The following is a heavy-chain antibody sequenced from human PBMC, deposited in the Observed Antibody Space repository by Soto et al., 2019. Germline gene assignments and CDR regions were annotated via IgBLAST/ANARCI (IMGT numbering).Heavy chain of an antibody. CDR3: AKDLRGQWLVLNNWFDP. CDR1: GFSFSSYA. V-gene: IGHV3-23*01. Sequence: GGSLRLSCAASGFSFSSYAMTWVRQAPGKGLEWVSTMSGSGGRTYYADSVRGRFTISRDNSKNTLYLQMHSLTADDTAFYYCAKDLRGQWLVLNNWFDPWGQGTLVTVSS. J-gene: IGHJ5*02. CDR2: MSGSGGRT. D-gene: IGHD6-19*01.